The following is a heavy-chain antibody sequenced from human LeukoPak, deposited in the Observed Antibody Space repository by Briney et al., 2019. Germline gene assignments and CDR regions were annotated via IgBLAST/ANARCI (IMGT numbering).Heavy chain of an antibody. CDR3: ARERQWLGYYYYYGMDV. CDR2: IKQDGSEK. D-gene: IGHD6-19*01. V-gene: IGHV3-7*01. CDR1: GFTFSSYW. Sequence: GGSLRLSCAASGFTFSSYWMSWVRQAPGKGLEWVANIKQDGSEKYYVDSVKGRFTISRDNAKNSLYLQMNSLRAEDTAVHYCARERQWLGYYYYYGMDVWGQGTTVTVSS. J-gene: IGHJ6*01.